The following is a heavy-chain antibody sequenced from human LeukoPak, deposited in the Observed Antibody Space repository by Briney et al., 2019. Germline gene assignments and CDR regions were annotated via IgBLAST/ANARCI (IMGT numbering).Heavy chain of an antibody. V-gene: IGHV3-23*01. CDR1: GFTFSSYA. CDR3: AKDLGRSGWYDDAFDI. Sequence: GVSLRLSCAASGFTFSSYAMSWVRQAPGEGLEWVSAISGSGGSTYYADSVKGRFTISRDNSKNTLYLQMNSLRAEDTAVYYCAKDLGRSGWYDDAFDIWGQGTMVTVSS. D-gene: IGHD6-19*01. CDR2: ISGSGGST. J-gene: IGHJ3*02.